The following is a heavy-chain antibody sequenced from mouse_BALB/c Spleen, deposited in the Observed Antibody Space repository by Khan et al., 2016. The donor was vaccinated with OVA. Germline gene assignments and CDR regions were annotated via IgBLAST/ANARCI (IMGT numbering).Heavy chain of an antibody. CDR3: ARVYGGDFDY. Sequence: EVELVESGPGLVKPSQSLSLICTVTGYSITSDYAWNWIRQFPGNKLEWMGFISYSGNTNYNPSLKSRISITRDTSKNQFFLQLNSVTTEDTATYYCARVYGGDFDYWGQGTTLTVSS. J-gene: IGHJ2*01. CDR1: GYSITSDYA. CDR2: ISYSGNT. D-gene: IGHD1-1*01. V-gene: IGHV3-2*02.